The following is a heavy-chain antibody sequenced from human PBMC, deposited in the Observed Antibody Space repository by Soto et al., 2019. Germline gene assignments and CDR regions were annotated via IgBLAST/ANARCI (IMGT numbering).Heavy chain of an antibody. CDR3: AEASGDNPYFDY. CDR1: GFTFSSYA. Sequence: GGSLRLSCAASGFTFSSYAMSCVRQAPGKGLEWVSAISGSGGSTYYADSLKGRFTISRDNSKNTLYLQMNSLRAEDTAVYYCAEASGDNPYFDYWGQGTLVTVSS. J-gene: IGHJ4*02. D-gene: IGHD4-17*01. V-gene: IGHV3-23*01. CDR2: ISGSGGST.